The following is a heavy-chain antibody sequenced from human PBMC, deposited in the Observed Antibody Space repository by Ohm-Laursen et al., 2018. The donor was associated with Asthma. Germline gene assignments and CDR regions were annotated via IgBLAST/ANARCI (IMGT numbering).Heavy chain of an antibody. V-gene: IGHV1-69*01. Sequence: SSVKVSCKASGGTFSSYAISWVRQAPGQGLEWMGGIIPIFGTANYAQKFQGRVTITADESTSTAYMELSSLRSEDTAVYYCARDMIAVAGTLLSRWFDPWGQGTLVTVSS. J-gene: IGHJ5*02. CDR3: ARDMIAVAGTLLSRWFDP. D-gene: IGHD6-19*01. CDR1: GGTFSSYA. CDR2: IIPIFGTA.